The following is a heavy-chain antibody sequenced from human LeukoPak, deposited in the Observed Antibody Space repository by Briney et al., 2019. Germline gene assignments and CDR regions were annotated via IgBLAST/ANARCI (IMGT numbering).Heavy chain of an antibody. CDR1: GGSISSYF. Sequence: MPSETLSLTCSVSGGSISSYFWNWIRQPAGKGLEWIGHIYTSGSTNSKPSLKSRVTMSVDTSKNQVSLTLTSVTAADTAVYYCARGSREMATIFDSWGQGTLVTVSS. CDR3: ARGSREMATIFDS. D-gene: IGHD5-24*01. J-gene: IGHJ4*02. CDR2: IYTSGST. V-gene: IGHV4-4*07.